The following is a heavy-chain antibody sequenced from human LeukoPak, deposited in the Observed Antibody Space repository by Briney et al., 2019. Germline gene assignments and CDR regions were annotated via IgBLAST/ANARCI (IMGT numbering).Heavy chain of an antibody. V-gene: IGHV3-48*03. CDR2: ITSNGSAI. CDR1: GFTFSSYE. Sequence: GGSLRLSCAASGFTFSSYEMNWVRQAPGKGLEWVSYITSNGSAIYDADSVKGRFTVSRDNAKNSVYLQMNSLRADDTAVYYCSRGVYSGYDFNAFDIWGQGTMVTVSS. J-gene: IGHJ3*02. D-gene: IGHD5-12*01. CDR3: SRGVYSGYDFNAFDI.